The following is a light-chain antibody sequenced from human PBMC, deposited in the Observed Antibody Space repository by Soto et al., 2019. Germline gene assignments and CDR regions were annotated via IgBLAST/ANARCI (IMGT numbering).Light chain of an antibody. J-gene: IGLJ3*02. CDR2: SDN. CDR3: APWDDSLDGPV. V-gene: IGLV1-44*01. Sequence: QSVLTQPPSAFGTPGQRVTISCSGSSSNVGRNGVNWYQQLPGTAPKLLIHSDNQRPSGVPDRFSGSKYGTSASLAISGLQSEDEADYYCAPWDDSLDGPVFGGGTKLTVL. CDR1: SSNVGRNG.